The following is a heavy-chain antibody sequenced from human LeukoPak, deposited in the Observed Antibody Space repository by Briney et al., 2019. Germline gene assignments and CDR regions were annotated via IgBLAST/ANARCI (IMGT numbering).Heavy chain of an antibody. D-gene: IGHD3-22*01. V-gene: IGHV3-48*01. J-gene: IGHJ4*02. CDR2: ISRDSTTI. CDR3: ATDYYDSSGYYTGSY. Sequence: GGSLRLSCAASGFTFSSFHINWVRQAPGKGLEWLSYISRDSTTIYYADSVKGRFTISRDNAKNSLYLQMNSLRAEDAAVYHCATDYYDSSGYYTGSYWGQGTLVTVSS. CDR1: GFTFSSFH.